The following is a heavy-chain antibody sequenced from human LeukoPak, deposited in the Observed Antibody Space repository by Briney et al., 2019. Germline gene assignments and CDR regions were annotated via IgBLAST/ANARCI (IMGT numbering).Heavy chain of an antibody. CDR1: GFTFDDYA. V-gene: IGHV3-9*01. J-gene: IGHJ4*02. D-gene: IGHD3-22*01. Sequence: GRSLRLSCAASGFTFDDYAMHWVRQAPGKGLEWVSGISWNSGSIGYADSVKGRFTISRDNAKNSLYLQMNSLRAEDTALYYCAKDYYYDSSGNPSGFDYWGQGTLVTVSS. CDR3: AKDYYYDSSGNPSGFDY. CDR2: ISWNSGSI.